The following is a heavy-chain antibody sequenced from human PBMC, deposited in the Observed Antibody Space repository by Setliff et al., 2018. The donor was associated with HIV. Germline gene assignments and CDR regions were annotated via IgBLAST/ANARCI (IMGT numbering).Heavy chain of an antibody. CDR1: GFTFSTSW. J-gene: IGHJ4*02. D-gene: IGHD4-17*01. CDR2: INADGSST. CDR3: AKDGYSDYLNSYFDY. V-gene: IGHV3-74*01. Sequence: GGSLRLSCAASGFTFSTSWMNWVRQAPGKGLVWVARINADGSSTSYADSVKGRFTISRDNSKNTLYLQMNSLRAEDTAVYYCAKDGYSDYLNSYFDYWGQGTLVTVSS.